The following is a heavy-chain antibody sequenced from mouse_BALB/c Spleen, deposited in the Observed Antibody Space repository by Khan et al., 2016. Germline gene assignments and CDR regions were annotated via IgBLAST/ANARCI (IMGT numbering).Heavy chain of an antibody. D-gene: IGHD1-1*01. Sequence: QVQLQQSGAELAKPGASVKMSCKASGYTFTSYWMHWVKQRPEQGLEWIGYINPSTGYTEYNQKFKDKATLTADKSSSTAYMQLSSLTSEDSAVYYCASYYGSSYYAMDYWGQGTSVTVSS. CDR3: ASYYGSSYYAMDY. CDR1: GYTFTSYW. V-gene: IGHV1-7*01. CDR2: INPSTGYT. J-gene: IGHJ4*01.